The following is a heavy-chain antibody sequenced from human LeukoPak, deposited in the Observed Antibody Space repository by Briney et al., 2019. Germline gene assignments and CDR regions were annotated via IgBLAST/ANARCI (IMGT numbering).Heavy chain of an antibody. CDR3: ARGGYDSSGYKAPNFDY. J-gene: IGHJ4*02. CDR1: GGSISSSGYS. D-gene: IGHD3-22*01. CDR2: IYHSGST. Sequence: SETLSLTCAVSGGSISSSGYSWSWIRQPPGKGLEWIGYIYHSGSTYYIPSLKSRVTISVDWSKNQFSLKLSSVTAADTAVYYCARGGYDSSGYKAPNFDYWGQGTLVTVSS. V-gene: IGHV4-30-2*01.